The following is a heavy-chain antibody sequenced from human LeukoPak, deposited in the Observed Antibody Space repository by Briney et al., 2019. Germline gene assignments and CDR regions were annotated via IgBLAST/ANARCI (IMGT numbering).Heavy chain of an antibody. D-gene: IGHD4-17*01. CDR2: VYSSGSTKYD. V-gene: IGHV4-59*01. J-gene: IGHJ6*02. CDR3: ARAGHYGEYGLDV. CDR1: GDTFKTYY. Sequence: KSSETLSLTCTISGDTFKTYYWSWIRQPPGKGLEWIGYVYSSGSTKYDNYNPSLKSRATISVDPSENQFSLKLNSVTAADTALYYCARAGHYGEYGLDVWGQGTTVTVSS.